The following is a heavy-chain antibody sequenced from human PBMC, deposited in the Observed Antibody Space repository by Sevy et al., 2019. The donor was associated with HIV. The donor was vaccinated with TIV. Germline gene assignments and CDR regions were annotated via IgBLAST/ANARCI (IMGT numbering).Heavy chain of an antibody. CDR1: GFTFSSYW. Sequence: GGSLRLSCAASGFTFSSYWMSWVRQAPGKGLEWVANIKQDGSEKYYVDSVKGRFTISRDNAKNSLYLQMNSLRAEDTAVYYCARRDAGSLSLRGGSAFDIWGQGTMVTVSS. J-gene: IGHJ3*02. D-gene: IGHD6-6*01. CDR2: IKQDGSEK. CDR3: ARRDAGSLSLRGGSAFDI. V-gene: IGHV3-7*01.